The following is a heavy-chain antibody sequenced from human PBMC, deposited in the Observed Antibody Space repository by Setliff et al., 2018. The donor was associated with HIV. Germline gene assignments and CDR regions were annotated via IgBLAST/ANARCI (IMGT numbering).Heavy chain of an antibody. V-gene: IGHV3-21*01. CDR1: GFTFSSYS. D-gene: IGHD1-26*01. Sequence: RLSCAASGFTFSSYSMNWVRQAPGKGLEWVSSISSSSSYIYYADSVKGRFTISRDNAKNSLYLQMNSLGVDDTAAYYCARGWWDLFRGAFDVWGQGTMVTVSS. CDR2: ISSSSSYI. J-gene: IGHJ3*01. CDR3: ARGWWDLFRGAFDV.